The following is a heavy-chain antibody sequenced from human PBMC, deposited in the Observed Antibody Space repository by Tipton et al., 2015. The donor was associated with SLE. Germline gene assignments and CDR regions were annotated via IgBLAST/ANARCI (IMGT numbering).Heavy chain of an antibody. CDR3: ARHGGSGSIFDP. V-gene: IGHV4-39*07. CDR1: GGSISTRTYY. D-gene: IGHD3-16*01. Sequence: TLSLTCSVSGGSISTRTYYWGWIRQPPGKGLEWIGSIYYSGSTYSKPSLQSRVTIFIDTSKNQFSLNLSSVTAADTAVYYCARHGGSGSIFDPWGQGTLVTVSS. J-gene: IGHJ5*02. CDR2: IYYSGST.